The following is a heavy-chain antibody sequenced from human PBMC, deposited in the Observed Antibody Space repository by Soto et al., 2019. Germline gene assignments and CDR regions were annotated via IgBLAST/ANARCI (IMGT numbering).Heavy chain of an antibody. CDR3: ARGQYYDFWSGYYYYYYGMDV. J-gene: IGHJ6*02. Sequence: SETLSLTCTVSGGSISSYYWSWIRQPPGKGLEWIGYIYYSGSTNYNPSLKSRVTISVDTSKNQFSLKLSSVTAADTAVYYCARGQYYDFWSGYYYYYYGMDVWGQGTTVTVSS. V-gene: IGHV4-59*01. CDR2: IYYSGST. CDR1: GGSISSYY. D-gene: IGHD3-3*01.